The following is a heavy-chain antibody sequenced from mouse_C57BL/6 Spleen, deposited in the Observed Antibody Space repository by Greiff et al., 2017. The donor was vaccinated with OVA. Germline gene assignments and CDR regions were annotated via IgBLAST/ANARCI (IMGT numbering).Heavy chain of an antibody. CDR3: ARDRGSYYSNYVGYFDV. CDR1: GYSITSGYY. D-gene: IGHD2-5*01. J-gene: IGHJ1*03. Sequence: DVKLQESGPGLVKPSQSLSLTCSVTGYSITSGYYWNWIRQFPGNKLEWMGYISYDGSNNYNPSLKNRISITRDTSKNQFFLKLNSVTTEDTATYYCARDRGSYYSNYVGYFDVWGTGTTVTVSS. V-gene: IGHV3-6*01. CDR2: ISYDGSN.